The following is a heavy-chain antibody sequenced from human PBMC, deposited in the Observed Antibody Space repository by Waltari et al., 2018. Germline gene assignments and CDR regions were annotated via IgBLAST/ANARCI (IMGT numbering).Heavy chain of an antibody. J-gene: IGHJ4*02. V-gene: IGHV3-30*02. CDR2: IRYDGSNK. CDR3: AKGRPHPRIVGAPFDY. D-gene: IGHD1-26*01. CDR1: GFTFSSYG. Sequence: QVQLVESGGGVVQPGGSLRLSCAASGFTFSSYGMHWVGQAPGKGLEWVAFIRYDGSNKYYADSVKGRFTISRDNSKNTLYLQMNSLRAEDTAVYYCAKGRPHPRIVGAPFDYWGQGTLVTVSS.